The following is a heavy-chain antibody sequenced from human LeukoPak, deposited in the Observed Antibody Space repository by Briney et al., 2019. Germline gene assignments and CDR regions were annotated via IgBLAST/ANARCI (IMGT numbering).Heavy chain of an antibody. CDR3: ARMSLDSSGWYLISSRYYYGMDV. CDR1: GYTFTSYD. J-gene: IGHJ6*02. V-gene: IGHV1-8*01. Sequence: ASVKVSCKASGYTFTSYDINWVRQATGQGLEWMGWMNPNSGNTGYSQKFQGRVTMTRNTSISTAYMELSSLRSEDPAVYYCARMSLDSSGWYLISSRYYYGMDVWGQGTTVTVSS. CDR2: MNPNSGNT. D-gene: IGHD6-19*01.